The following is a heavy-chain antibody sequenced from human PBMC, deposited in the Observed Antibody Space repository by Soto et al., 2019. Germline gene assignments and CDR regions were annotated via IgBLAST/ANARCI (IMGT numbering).Heavy chain of an antibody. Sequence: GESLKISCKGSGYSFTSYWIGWVRQMPGKGLEWMGIIYPGDSDTRYSPSFQGQVTISADKSISTAYLQWSSLKASDTATYYCARLRYSSSWYDYYYGMDVWGQGTTVTVSS. CDR3: ARLRYSSSWYDYYYGMDV. V-gene: IGHV5-51*01. CDR2: IYPGDSDT. D-gene: IGHD6-13*01. J-gene: IGHJ6*02. CDR1: GYSFTSYW.